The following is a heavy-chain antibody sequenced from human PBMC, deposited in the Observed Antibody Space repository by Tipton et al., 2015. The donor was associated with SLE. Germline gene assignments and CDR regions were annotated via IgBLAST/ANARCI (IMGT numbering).Heavy chain of an antibody. CDR3: ARSPGLDRDYYYYYYMDV. J-gene: IGHJ6*03. V-gene: IGHV4-61*02. D-gene: IGHD1-14*01. CDR1: GGSISSTSYF. Sequence: TLSLTCTVSGGSISSTSYFWNWIRQPAGKGLEWIGRFYTGGGTYYNPSLESRFTISVDISKNQFSLKLTSVTAADTALYYCARSPGLDRDYYYYYYMDVWGKVATVTVSS. CDR2: FYTGGGT.